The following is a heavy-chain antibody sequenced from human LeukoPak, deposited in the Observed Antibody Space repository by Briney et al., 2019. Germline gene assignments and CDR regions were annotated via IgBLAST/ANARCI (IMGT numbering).Heavy chain of an antibody. J-gene: IGHJ4*02. CDR3: TTNAAVGTWEIFDY. CDR1: GFTFSSYS. V-gene: IGHV3-21*03. CDR2: ISSSTSYI. D-gene: IGHD1-1*01. Sequence: PGGSLRLSCAASGFTFSSYSMNWVRQAPGKGLEWVSFISSSTSYISYADSVKGRFTISRDNAKSSLWLQMNSLRAEDTALYYCTTNAAVGTWEIFDYWGQGTLVTVSS.